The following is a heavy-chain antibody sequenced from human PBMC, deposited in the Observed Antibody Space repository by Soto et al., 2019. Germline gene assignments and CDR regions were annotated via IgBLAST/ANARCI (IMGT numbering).Heavy chain of an antibody. Sequence: LSLNCRVSRGSIRRGDYPWSWIRQPPGKGMERIGYIYYSGSTYYNPSLKSRVTISVDTSKNQFSLKLSSVTAADTAVYYCARLLGLIHRDYYGMDVWGQG. J-gene: IGHJ6*02. CDR2: IYYSGST. CDR1: RGSIRRGDYP. CDR3: ARLLGLIHRDYYGMDV. D-gene: IGHD3-16*01. V-gene: IGHV4-30-4*01.